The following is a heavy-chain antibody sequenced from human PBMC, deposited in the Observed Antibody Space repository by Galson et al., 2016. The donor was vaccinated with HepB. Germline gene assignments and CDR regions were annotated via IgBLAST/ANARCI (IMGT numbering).Heavy chain of an antibody. V-gene: IGHV4-39*01. D-gene: IGHD6-19*01. Sequence: ETLSLTCSVSGDSISSRNYYWGWIRQPPGKGLDWIGSIYYSGTTYYNPSPQSRVPISLDTSKNQFSLKMFSVTAADTAVFYCVRQTRMITGWSWAYFDNWGQGILVTVSS. CDR1: GDSISSRNYY. J-gene: IGHJ4*02. CDR3: VRQTRMITGWSWAYFDN. CDR2: IYYSGTT.